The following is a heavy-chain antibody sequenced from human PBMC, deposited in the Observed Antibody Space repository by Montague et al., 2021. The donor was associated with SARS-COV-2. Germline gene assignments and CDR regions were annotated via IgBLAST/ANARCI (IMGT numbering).Heavy chain of an antibody. CDR3: ASAPSYSFGFWAY. J-gene: IGHJ4*02. CDR2: INHSGYT. Sequence: SETLSLTCAVYGASSSNYYWSWIRQSPGKGLEWVGEINHSGYTDXNPSLESRLTISLDSSKKQFSLKMTSVTAADTAIYYCASAPSYSFGFWAYWGQGTLVSVSS. V-gene: IGHV4-34*01. D-gene: IGHD5-18*01. CDR1: GASSSNYY.